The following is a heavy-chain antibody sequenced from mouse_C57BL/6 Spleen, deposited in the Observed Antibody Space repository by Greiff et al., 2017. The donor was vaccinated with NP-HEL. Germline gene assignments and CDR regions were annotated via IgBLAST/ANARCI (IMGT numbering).Heavy chain of an antibody. CDR3: AREGSLYAMDY. CDR2: IDPSDSET. J-gene: IGHJ4*01. Sequence: QVQLKQPGAELVRPGSSVKLSCKASGYTFTSYWMHWVKQRPIQGLEWIGNIDPSDSETHYNQKFKDKATLTVDKSSSTAYMQLSSLTSEDSAVYYCAREGSLYAMDYWGQGTSVTVSS. V-gene: IGHV1-52*01. CDR1: GYTFTSYW.